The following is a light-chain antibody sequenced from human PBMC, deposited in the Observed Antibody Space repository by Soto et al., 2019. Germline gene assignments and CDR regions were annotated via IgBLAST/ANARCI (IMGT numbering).Light chain of an antibody. CDR2: KAS. Sequence: DIQMTQSPSTLSASVGDRVTITCRASQSIGDWLAWYQQKPGKAPKLLIYKASSLESGVPSRFSGSGSGTEFTLTISSLQPDDFATYYCQQYNSHSNTFGQETKLEIK. CDR1: QSIGDW. V-gene: IGKV1-5*03. CDR3: QQYNSHSNT. J-gene: IGKJ2*01.